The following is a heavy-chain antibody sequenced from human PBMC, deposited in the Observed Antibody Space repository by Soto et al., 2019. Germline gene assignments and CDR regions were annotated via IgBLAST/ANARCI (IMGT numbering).Heavy chain of an antibody. V-gene: IGHV3-30-3*01. CDR3: ARDRGDDYYRRYLDY. D-gene: IGHD1-26*01. Sequence: QVQLVESGGGVVQPGRSLRLSCAASGFTFSTYAMHWVRQAPGKGLEWVAVILYDGSNTYYADSVKGRFTISRDNSKNTLYLEMNSLRDEDTAVYFCARDRGDDYYRRYLDYWGQGTLVTVSS. J-gene: IGHJ4*02. CDR1: GFTFSTYA. CDR2: ILYDGSNT.